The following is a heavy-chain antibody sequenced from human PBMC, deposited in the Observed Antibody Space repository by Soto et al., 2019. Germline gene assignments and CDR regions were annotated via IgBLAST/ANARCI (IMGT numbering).Heavy chain of an antibody. D-gene: IGHD3-10*01. CDR3: AKDRYGGYLDY. CDR2: ISYDGSNK. V-gene: IGHV3-30*18. Sequence: GGSLRLSCAASGFTFSSYGMHWFRQAPGKGLEWVAVISYDGSNKYYADSVKGRFTISRDNSKNTLYLQMNSLRAEDTAVYYCAKDRYGGYLDYWGQGTLVTVSS. CDR1: GFTFSSYG. J-gene: IGHJ4*02.